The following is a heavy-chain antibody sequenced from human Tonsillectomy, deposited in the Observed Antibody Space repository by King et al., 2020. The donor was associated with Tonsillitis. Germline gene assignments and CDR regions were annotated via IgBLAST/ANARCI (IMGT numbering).Heavy chain of an antibody. J-gene: IGHJ3*02. Sequence: VQLVESGGGVVQPGRSLRLSCAASGFTFSSYGMHWVRQAPGKGLEWVSVIWYDGSNKYYAATVKGRFTSSRDNSKNSLYLQMNSLRAEDTAVYYCARANFSSDAFDIWGQGTMVTVSS. CDR3: ARANFSSDAFDI. D-gene: IGHD4/OR15-4a*01. V-gene: IGHV3-33*01. CDR1: GFTFSSYG. CDR2: IWYDGSNK.